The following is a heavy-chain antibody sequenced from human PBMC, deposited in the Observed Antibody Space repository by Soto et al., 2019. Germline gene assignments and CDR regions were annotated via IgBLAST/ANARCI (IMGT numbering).Heavy chain of an antibody. CDR1: GFTFSDYY. CDR3: ARELVFRYFDWLLPDAFDI. J-gene: IGHJ3*02. CDR2: ISSSGSTI. D-gene: IGHD3-9*01. V-gene: IGHV3-11*01. Sequence: GGSLRLSCAASGFTFSDYYMSWIRQAPGKGLEWVSYISSSGSTIYYADSVKGRFTISRDNAKNSLYLQMNSLRAEDTAVYYCARELVFRYFDWLLPDAFDIWGQGTMVTVSS.